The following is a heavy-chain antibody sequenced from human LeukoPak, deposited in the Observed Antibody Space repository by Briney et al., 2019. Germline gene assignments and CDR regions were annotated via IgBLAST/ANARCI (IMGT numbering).Heavy chain of an antibody. V-gene: IGHV1-69*13. CDR2: IIPIFGTA. CDR3: ARDGPRYYDSSGYPPLGNYYYYYMDV. Sequence: SVKVSCKASGGTFSSYAISWVRQAPGQGLEWMGGIIPIFGTANYAQKFQGRVTITADESTSTAYMELSSLRSEDTAVYYCARDGPRYYDSSGYPPLGNYYYYYMDVXXXGXTVTVSS. J-gene: IGHJ6*03. CDR1: GGTFSSYA. D-gene: IGHD3-22*01.